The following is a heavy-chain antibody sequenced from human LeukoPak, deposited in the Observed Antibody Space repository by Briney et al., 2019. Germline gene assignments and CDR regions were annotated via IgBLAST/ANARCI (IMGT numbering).Heavy chain of an antibody. CDR3: ARVGSSSWYGAFDI. J-gene: IGHJ3*02. Sequence: PSETLSLTCTVSGGSMNNYYWSWIRQTPGKGLEWVANIKQDGSEKYYVDSVKGRFTISRDNAKNSLYLQMNSLRAEDTAVYYCARVGSSSWYGAFDIWGQGTMVTVSS. CDR2: IKQDGSEK. D-gene: IGHD6-13*01. CDR1: GGSMNNYY. V-gene: IGHV3-7*01.